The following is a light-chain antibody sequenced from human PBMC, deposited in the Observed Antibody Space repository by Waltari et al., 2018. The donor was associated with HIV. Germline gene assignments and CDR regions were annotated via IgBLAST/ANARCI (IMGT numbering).Light chain of an antibody. V-gene: IGLV3-25*03. Sequence: SYELTQPPSVSASPGQTARITCSGDALPKQYVYWYQQRPGQAPVLVIYKDNERPSGIPERFSGSSSGTTVTLTISVVQAEDEADYYCQSVESSGSRVFGGGTKLTVL. CDR3: QSVESSGSRV. CDR1: ALPKQY. CDR2: KDN. J-gene: IGLJ3*02.